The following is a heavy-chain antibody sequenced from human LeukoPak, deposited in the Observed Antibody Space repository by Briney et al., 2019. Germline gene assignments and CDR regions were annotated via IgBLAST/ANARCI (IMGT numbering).Heavy chain of an antibody. CDR3: ARGYSGYEYPGPLDY. D-gene: IGHD5-12*01. CDR1: GGSISSSGYY. Sequence: SETLSLTCTVSGGSISSSGYYWGWIRQPPGKGLEWIGSIYYSGSTYYNPSLKSRVTISVDTSKNQFSLKLSSVTAADTAVYYCARGYSGYEYPGPLDYWGQGTLVTVSS. J-gene: IGHJ4*02. V-gene: IGHV4-39*07. CDR2: IYYSGST.